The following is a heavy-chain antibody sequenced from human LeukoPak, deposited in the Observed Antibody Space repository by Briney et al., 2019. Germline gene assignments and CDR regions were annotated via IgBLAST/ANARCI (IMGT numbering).Heavy chain of an antibody. J-gene: IGHJ4*02. CDR1: GFTFSSYE. D-gene: IGHD2-15*01. V-gene: IGHV3-48*03. Sequence: GGSLRLSCAASGFTFSSYEMHWVRQAPGKGLEWVSYISCSGSTIYYADSVKGRFTISRDNAKNSLYLQMNSLRAEDTAVYYCAKDQFSFGGGSCYSIASPFDYWGQGTLVTVSS. CDR3: AKDQFSFGGGSCYSIASPFDY. CDR2: ISCSGSTI.